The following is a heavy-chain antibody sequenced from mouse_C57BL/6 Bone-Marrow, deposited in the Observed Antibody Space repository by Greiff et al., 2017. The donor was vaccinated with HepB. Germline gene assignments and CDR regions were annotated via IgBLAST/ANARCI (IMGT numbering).Heavy chain of an antibody. Sequence: QVQLQQSGAELARPGASVKLSCKASGYTFTSYGISWVKQRTGQGLEWIGEIYPRSGNTYYNEKFKGKATLTADKSSSTAYMELRSLTSEDSAVYFCARIRNGNYLAYWGQGTLVTVSA. CDR2: IYPRSGNT. J-gene: IGHJ3*01. V-gene: IGHV1-81*01. CDR3: ARIRNGNYLAY. D-gene: IGHD2-1*01. CDR1: GYTFTSYG.